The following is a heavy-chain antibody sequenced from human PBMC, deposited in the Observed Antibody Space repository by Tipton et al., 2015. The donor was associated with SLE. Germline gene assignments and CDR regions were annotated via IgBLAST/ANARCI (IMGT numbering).Heavy chain of an antibody. J-gene: IGHJ4*02. Sequence: TLSLTCAVYGGSFSGYYWSWIRQPPGKGLEWIGEINHSGSTNYNPSLKSRVTISVDTSKNHFSLKLSSVTAADTAVYYCAILRGLDYWGQGTLVTVSS. CDR1: GGSFSGYY. D-gene: IGHD4-17*01. CDR3: AILRGLDY. CDR2: INHSGST. V-gene: IGHV4-34*01.